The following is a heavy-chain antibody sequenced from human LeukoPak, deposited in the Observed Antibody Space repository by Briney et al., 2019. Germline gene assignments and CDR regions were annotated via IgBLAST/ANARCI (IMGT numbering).Heavy chain of an antibody. CDR3: ARDSDYVWGS. Sequence: GGSLRLSCAAPGFTFSSYYMSWVRQAPGKGLEWVANIKQDGSQKYYVDSVKGRFTISRDNAKNSLYLRMNSLRAEDTAVYYCARDSDYVWGSWGQATLVIVSS. D-gene: IGHD3-16*01. CDR1: GFTFSSYY. CDR2: IKQDGSQK. V-gene: IGHV3-7*01. J-gene: IGHJ4*02.